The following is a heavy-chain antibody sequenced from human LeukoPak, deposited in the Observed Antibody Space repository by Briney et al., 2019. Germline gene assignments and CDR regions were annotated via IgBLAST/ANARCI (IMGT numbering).Heavy chain of an antibody. V-gene: IGHV4-4*07. J-gene: IGHJ5*02. Sequence: SETLSLTCTVSGGSMNSYYWTWTRQPAGKGLEWIGRIYSSGSTNYNPSLQSRVTMSVDTSKNQFSLKLSSVTAADTAVYYCARDWGSTPNWFDPWGQGTLVTVSS. D-gene: IGHD3-16*01. CDR1: GGSMNSYY. CDR2: IYSSGST. CDR3: ARDWGSTPNWFDP.